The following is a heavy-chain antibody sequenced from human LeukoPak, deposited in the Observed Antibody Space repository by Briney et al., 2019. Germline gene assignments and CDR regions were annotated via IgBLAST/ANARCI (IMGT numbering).Heavy chain of an antibody. CDR1: GFTFSSYG. V-gene: IGHV3-30*18. CDR2: ISYDGSNK. J-gene: IGHJ4*02. CDR3: AKGRPYSSGWSTYFDY. D-gene: IGHD6-19*01. Sequence: GRSLRLSCAASGFTFSSYGMHWVRQAPGKGLEWVAVISYDGSNKYYADSVKGRFTISRDNSKNTLYLQMNSLRAEDTAVYYCAKGRPYSSGWSTYFDYWGQGTLVTVPS.